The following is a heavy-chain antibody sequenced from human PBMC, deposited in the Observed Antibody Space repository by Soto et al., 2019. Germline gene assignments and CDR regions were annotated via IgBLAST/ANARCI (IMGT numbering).Heavy chain of an antibody. Sequence: QVHLVQSGAELRKPGASVKVSCKASGYSFTSYGISWVRQAPGQVLEWMGWISTDNGNTNDAYNLQGRVSITIDPSTSTAYMELWSLGSDDTAVYYCARDVPDTSLFFYYYGMDVWGQGTTVTVSS. CDR3: ARDVPDTSLFFYYYGMDV. CDR1: GYSFTSYG. CDR2: ISTDNGNT. J-gene: IGHJ6*02. D-gene: IGHD2-21*01. V-gene: IGHV1-18*01.